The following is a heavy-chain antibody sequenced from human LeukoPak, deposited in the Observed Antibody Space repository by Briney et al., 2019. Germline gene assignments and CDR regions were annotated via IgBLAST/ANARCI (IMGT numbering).Heavy chain of an antibody. Sequence: ASVKVSCKASGYTFTGYYMHWMRQAPGQGLEWMGWINPNSGGTNYAQKFQGRVTMTRDTSISTAYMELSRLRSDDTAVYYCARGTYSSSWYDAFDIWGQGTMVTVSS. D-gene: IGHD6-13*01. J-gene: IGHJ3*02. V-gene: IGHV1-2*02. CDR1: GYTFTGYY. CDR3: ARGTYSSSWYDAFDI. CDR2: INPNSGGT.